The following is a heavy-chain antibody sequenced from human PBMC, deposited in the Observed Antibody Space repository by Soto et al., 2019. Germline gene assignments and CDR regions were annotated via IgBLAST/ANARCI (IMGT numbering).Heavy chain of an antibody. CDR2: INHSGST. J-gene: IGHJ4*02. CDR1: GGSFSGYY. V-gene: IGHV4-34*01. D-gene: IGHD6-13*01. Sequence: SETLSLTCAVYGGSFSGYYWSWIRQPPGKGLEWIGEINHSGSTNYNPSLKSRVTISVDTSKNQFSLKLSSVTAADTAVYYCARERGYSSFNFDYWGQGTLVTVSS. CDR3: ARERGYSSFNFDY.